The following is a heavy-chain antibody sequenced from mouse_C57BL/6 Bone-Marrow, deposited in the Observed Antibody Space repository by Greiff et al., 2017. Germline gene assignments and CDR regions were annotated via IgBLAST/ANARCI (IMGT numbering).Heavy chain of an antibody. J-gene: IGHJ4*01. V-gene: IGHV1-4*01. CDR3: ARGRNGYDGGSYAMDY. CDR1: GYTFTSYT. D-gene: IGHD2-2*01. CDR2: INPSSGYT. Sequence: QVQLKESGAELARPGASVKMSCKASGYTFTSYTMHWVKQRPGQGLEWIGYINPSSGYTKYNQKFKDKATLTADKSSSTAYMQLSSLTSEDSAVYYCARGRNGYDGGSYAMDYWGQGTSVTVSS.